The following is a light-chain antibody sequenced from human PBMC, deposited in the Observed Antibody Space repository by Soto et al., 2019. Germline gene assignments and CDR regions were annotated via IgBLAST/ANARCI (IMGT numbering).Light chain of an antibody. Sequence: EIVMPQSPATLSLSPGERTALSCRASQSINSELAWYQQKPGQPPRLLIYGASTRATGVPARFTGSESGSEFTLTISGLQSEDFAVYYCQQCYNWPLTFGQGTRLEI. CDR3: QQCYNWPLT. CDR2: GAS. J-gene: IGKJ2*01. CDR1: QSINSE. V-gene: IGKV3-15*01.